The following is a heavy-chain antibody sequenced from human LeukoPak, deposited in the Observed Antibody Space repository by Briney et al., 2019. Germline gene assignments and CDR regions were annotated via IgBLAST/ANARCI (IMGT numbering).Heavy chain of an antibody. CDR3: ARVPTLQGELGDY. V-gene: IGHV3-74*01. CDR2: INSDGSST. J-gene: IGHJ4*02. Sequence: GGSLRLSCAASGFTFSSYWMHWVRQAPGKGLVWVSRINSDGSSTSYADSVKGRFTISRDNAKNTLYLQMNSLRAEDTAVYYCARVPTLQGELGDYWGQGTLVTVSS. D-gene: IGHD1-26*01. CDR1: GFTFSSYW.